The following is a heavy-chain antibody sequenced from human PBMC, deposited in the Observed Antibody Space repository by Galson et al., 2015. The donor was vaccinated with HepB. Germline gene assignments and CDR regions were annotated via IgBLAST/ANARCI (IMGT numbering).Heavy chain of an antibody. D-gene: IGHD3-16*01. CDR1: CGSFSDYY. CDR3: VGGGAVRSHSNWFDP. CDR2: SNHSGST. V-gene: IGHV4-34*01. J-gene: IGHJ5*02. Sequence: SESLSLTCAVYCGSFSDYYWSWIRQPPGKGLEWPGESNHSGSTNDNPSLKSRITISVDTSKNQFSLKLTSVTAADTAVYFFVGGGAVRSHSNWFDPWGQGTLVTVSS.